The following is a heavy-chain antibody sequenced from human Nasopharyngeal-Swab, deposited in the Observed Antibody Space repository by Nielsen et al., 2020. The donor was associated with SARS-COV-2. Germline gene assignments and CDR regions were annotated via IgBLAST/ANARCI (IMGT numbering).Heavy chain of an antibody. Sequence: SVKVSCKASGGTFSSYAISWVRQVPGQGLEWMGGIIPIFGTANYAQKFQCRVTITADKSTSTAYMELSSLRSEDTAVYYCARGDTIFGKGSYDAFDIWGQGTMVTVSS. CDR3: ARGDTIFGKGSYDAFDI. V-gene: IGHV1-69*06. D-gene: IGHD3-3*01. J-gene: IGHJ3*02. CDR1: GGTFSSYA. CDR2: IIPIFGTA.